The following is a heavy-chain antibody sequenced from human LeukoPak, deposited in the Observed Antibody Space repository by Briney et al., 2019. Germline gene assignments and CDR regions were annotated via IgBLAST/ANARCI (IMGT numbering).Heavy chain of an antibody. V-gene: IGHV3-30*03. Sequence: GRSLRLSCAASGFTFSSYGMHWVRQAPGKGLEWVAVISHDGSNKYYADSVKGRFTISRDNSKNTLYLQMNSLRAEDTAVYYCARLFGSGTYPLDALDIWGQGTAVTVSS. D-gene: IGHD3-10*01. J-gene: IGHJ3*02. CDR1: GFTFSSYG. CDR2: ISHDGSNK. CDR3: ARLFGSGTYPLDALDI.